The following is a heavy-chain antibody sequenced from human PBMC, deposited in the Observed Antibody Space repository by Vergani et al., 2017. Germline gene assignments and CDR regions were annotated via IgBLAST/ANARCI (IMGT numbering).Heavy chain of an antibody. D-gene: IGHD2-15*01. J-gene: IGHJ4*02. CDR3: AKEGGGYCSGGTCYPED. CDR1: GFTFNSYG. V-gene: IGHV3-30*02. Sequence: QVQLVESGGGVVQPGGSLRLSCAASGFTFNSYGMHWVRQAPGKGLEWVASIRSDESRRYYGDSMEGPFTISRDNSKNPLYLHMKSLRTEDTAVYYCAKEGGGYCSGGTCYPEDWGQGTLVIVSS. CDR2: IRSDESRR.